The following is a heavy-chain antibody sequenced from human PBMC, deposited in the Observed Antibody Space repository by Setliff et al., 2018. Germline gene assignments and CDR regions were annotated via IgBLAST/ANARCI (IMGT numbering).Heavy chain of an antibody. CDR1: GFTFSNYA. D-gene: IGHD3-10*01. V-gene: IGHV3-48*03. Sequence: GGSLRLSCEASGFTFSNYAMGWVRQAPGKGLEWVSYINSGGSLIYYADSVKGRFTISRDNAKSSLYLQMNSLRAEDTAVYYCARDLIRGAPNWFDPWGQGTLVTVSS. CDR3: ARDLIRGAPNWFDP. CDR2: INSGGSLI. J-gene: IGHJ5*02.